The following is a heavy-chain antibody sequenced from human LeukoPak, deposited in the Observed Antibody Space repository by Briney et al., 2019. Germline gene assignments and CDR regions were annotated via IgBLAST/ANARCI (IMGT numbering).Heavy chain of an antibody. CDR2: IYYSGST. Sequence: PSETLSLTCTVSGGSISSSSYYWGWIRQPPGKGLEWIGSIYYSGSTYYNPSLKSRVTMSLDTSKNQFSLKLRSVTAADTAVYYCARDQGTSGWYGGYFDYWGQGALVTVSS. V-gene: IGHV4-39*07. CDR1: GGSISSSSYY. J-gene: IGHJ4*02. D-gene: IGHD6-19*01. CDR3: ARDQGTSGWYGGYFDY.